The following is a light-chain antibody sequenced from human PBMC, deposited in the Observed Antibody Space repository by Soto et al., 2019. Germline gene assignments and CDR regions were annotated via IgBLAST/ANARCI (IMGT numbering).Light chain of an antibody. CDR1: SRDVGGFDY. V-gene: IGLV2-14*01. CDR3: SSYTSSSNLYV. CDR2: EVT. Sequence: QSALTQPASVSGSPGQSITISCTGTSRDVGGFDYVSWYQHHPGKAPKLMISEVTNRPSGVSNRFSGSKSGNTASLTISGLQTEDEADYYCSSYTSSSNLYVFGTGTKLTVL. J-gene: IGLJ1*01.